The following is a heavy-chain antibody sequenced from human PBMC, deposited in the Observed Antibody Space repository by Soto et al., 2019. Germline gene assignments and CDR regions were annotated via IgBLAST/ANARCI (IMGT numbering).Heavy chain of an antibody. J-gene: IGHJ6*02. D-gene: IGHD5-18*01. CDR3: ARAFPGYSYGRVYYYYYGMDV. V-gene: IGHV4-31*03. CDR2: IYYSGST. Sequence: PSETLSLTCTFSCGSIISGGYYWSWIRQHPGKGLEWIGYIYYSGSTYYNPSLKSRVTISVDTSKNQFSLKLSSVTAADTAVYYCARAFPGYSYGRVYYYYYGMDVWGQGTTVTVSS. CDR1: CGSIISGGYY.